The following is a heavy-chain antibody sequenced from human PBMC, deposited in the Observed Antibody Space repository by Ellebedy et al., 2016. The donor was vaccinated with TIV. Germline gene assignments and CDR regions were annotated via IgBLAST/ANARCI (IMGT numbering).Heavy chain of an antibody. Sequence: GESLKISXAASGFTFSSYGMHWVRQAPGKGLEWVSAIGPGGYDTYYADSVRGRFTISRDNSKNTLYLQMNSLKAADTAVYYCARESPDGVANNWGRGALVTVSS. V-gene: IGHV3-23*01. CDR1: GFTFSSYG. J-gene: IGHJ4*02. CDR3: ARESPDGVANN. CDR2: IGPGGYDT. D-gene: IGHD5-24*01.